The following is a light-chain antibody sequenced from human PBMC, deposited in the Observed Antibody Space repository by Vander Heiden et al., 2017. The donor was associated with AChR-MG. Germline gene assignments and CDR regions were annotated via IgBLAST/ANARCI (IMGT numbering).Light chain of an antibody. V-gene: IGKV1-8*01. CDR1: QGIATS. CDR2: AAS. Sequence: AIRMTHSPSSISASTGDSVTITCRASQGIATSLAWYQQKPGKAPNLLIYAASALQTGVPSRFSVSGFGTGFTLTINSLQSEDFATYFCQQDDDYPLTFGGGTKVEI. CDR3: QQDDDYPLT. J-gene: IGKJ4*01.